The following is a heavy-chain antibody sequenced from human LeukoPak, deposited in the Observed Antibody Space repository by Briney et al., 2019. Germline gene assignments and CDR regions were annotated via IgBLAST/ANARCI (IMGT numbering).Heavy chain of an antibody. V-gene: IGHV4-4*09. CDR1: GGSISSYY. CDR2: IYTSGST. J-gene: IGHJ5*02. D-gene: IGHD1-26*01. Sequence: SETLSLTCTVSGGSISSYYWSWIRQPPGKGLKWIGYIYTSGSTNYNPSLKSRVTISVDTSKNQFSLKLSSVTAADTAVYYCARQWELVWFDPWGQGTLVTVSS. CDR3: ARQWELVWFDP.